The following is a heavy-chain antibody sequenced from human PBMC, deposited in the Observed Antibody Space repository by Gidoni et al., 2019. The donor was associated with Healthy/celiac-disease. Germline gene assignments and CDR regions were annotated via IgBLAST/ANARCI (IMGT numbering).Heavy chain of an antibody. D-gene: IGHD2-8*01. Sequence: QVQLQQWGAGLLKPSETLSLTCAVYGGSFSGYYWSWIRQPPGKGLEWIGEINHSGSTNYNPSLKSRVTISVDTSKNQFSLKLSAVTAADTAVYYCARMLGLQNKYNWFDPWGQGTLVTVSS. CDR3: ARMLGLQNKYNWFDP. CDR2: INHSGST. J-gene: IGHJ5*02. CDR1: GGSFSGYY. V-gene: IGHV4-34*01.